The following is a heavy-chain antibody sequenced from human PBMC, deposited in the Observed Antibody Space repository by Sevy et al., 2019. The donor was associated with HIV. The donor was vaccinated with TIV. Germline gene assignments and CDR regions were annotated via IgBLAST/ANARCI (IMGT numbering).Heavy chain of an antibody. V-gene: IGHV3-30*04. CDR3: ESLDSTGCYREGCPGGGY. CDR1: GFTFSSYA. D-gene: IGHD2-2*02. CDR2: ISYDGSNK. J-gene: IGHJ4*02. Sequence: GGSLRLSCAASGFTFSSYAMHWVRQAPGKGLEWVAVISYDGSNKYYADSVKGRFTISRDNSKNTLYLQMNSLRAEDTAVYYCESLDSTGCYREGCPGGGYWGQGTLVTVSS.